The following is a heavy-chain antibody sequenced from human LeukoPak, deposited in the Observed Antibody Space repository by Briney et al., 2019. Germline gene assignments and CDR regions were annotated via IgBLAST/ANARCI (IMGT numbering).Heavy chain of an antibody. CDR1: GFTFSTYW. D-gene: IGHD5-12*01. CDR3: AKEGEYSGYDWRD. V-gene: IGHV3-7*03. CDR2: IKRDGSEK. Sequence: GGSLRLSCAASGFTFSTYWMSWVRQAPGKGLEWVANIKRDGSEKYYVDSVKGRFTISRDNSKNTLYLQMNSLRAEDTAVYYCAKEGEYSGYDWRDWGQGTLVTVSS. J-gene: IGHJ4*02.